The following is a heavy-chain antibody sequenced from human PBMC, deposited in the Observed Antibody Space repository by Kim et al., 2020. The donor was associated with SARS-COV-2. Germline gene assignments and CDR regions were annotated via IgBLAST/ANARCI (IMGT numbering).Heavy chain of an antibody. V-gene: IGHV1-3*01. CDR1: GYTFTSYA. J-gene: IGHJ4*02. CDR3: ARDPSSIAAAAPVD. CDR2: INAGNGNT. Sequence: ASVKVSCKASGYTFTSYAMHWARQAPGQRLEWMGWINAGNGNTKNSQKFQGRVTMTRDTAASTAYMELSSLRSDDTAVYYCARDPSSIAAAAPVDWGQGTLVTVSS. D-gene: IGHD6-13*01.